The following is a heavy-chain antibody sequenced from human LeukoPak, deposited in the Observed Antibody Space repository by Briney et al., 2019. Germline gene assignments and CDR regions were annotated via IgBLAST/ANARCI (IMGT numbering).Heavy chain of an antibody. J-gene: IGHJ6*02. CDR3: ARVSYYYYGMDV. Sequence: WIRQXXXXXLEWLGRTYYRSKWYNDYAVSVKSRITINPDTSKNQFSLQLNSVTPEDTAVYYCARVSYYYYGMDVWGQGTTVTVSS. V-gene: IGHV6-1*01. CDR2: TYYRSKWYN.